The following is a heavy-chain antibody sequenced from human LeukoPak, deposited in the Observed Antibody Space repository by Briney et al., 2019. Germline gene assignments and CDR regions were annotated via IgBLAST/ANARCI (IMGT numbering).Heavy chain of an antibody. V-gene: IGHV5-10-1*01. D-gene: IGHD2/OR15-2a*01. CDR2: VDPSDSYT. Sequence: PGESLKISRTGSGYSFTSYWISWVRQMPGKGLEWMGRVDPSDSYTNYSPSFQGHVSISADKSISTAYLQWRSLKASDTAMYYCASLCRDDVFDIWGQGTMVTVSS. CDR1: GYSFTSYW. CDR3: ASLCRDDVFDI. J-gene: IGHJ3*02.